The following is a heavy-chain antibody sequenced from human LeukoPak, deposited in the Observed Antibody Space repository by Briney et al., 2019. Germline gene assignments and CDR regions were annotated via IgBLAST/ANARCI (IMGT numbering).Heavy chain of an antibody. CDR3: ASDPGSSSLDL. CDR1: GFSFSNYW. D-gene: IGHD6-13*01. Sequence: GGSLRLSCSASGFSFSNYWMSWVRQTPETGLEFVANIDRDGSVRNYMDSLRGRSTISRDNAKKAMYLQINRLIADDTAVYYCASDPGSSSLDLRGRPALVTVPS. CDR2: IDRDGSVR. J-gene: IGHJ5*02. V-gene: IGHV3-7*01.